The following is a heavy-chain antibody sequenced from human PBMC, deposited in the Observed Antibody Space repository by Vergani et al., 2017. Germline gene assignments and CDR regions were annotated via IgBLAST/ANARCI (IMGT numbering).Heavy chain of an antibody. CDR3: ATQLYDYVWGSYRLDALDI. V-gene: IGHV1-24*01. Sequence: QVQLVQSGAEVKKPGASVKVSCKVSGYTLTELSMHWVRQAPGKGLEWMGGFDPEDGETIYAQKFQGRVTMTEDTSTDTAYMELSSLRSEDTAVYYCATQLYDYVWGSYRLDALDIWGQGTMVTVSS. D-gene: IGHD3-16*02. J-gene: IGHJ3*02. CDR2: FDPEDGET. CDR1: GYTLTELS.